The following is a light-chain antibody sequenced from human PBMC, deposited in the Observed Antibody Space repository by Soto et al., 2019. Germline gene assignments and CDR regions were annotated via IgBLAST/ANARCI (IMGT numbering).Light chain of an antibody. V-gene: IGKV1-9*01. CDR2: AAS. J-gene: IGKJ4*01. CDR3: QQLNSYPRVT. CDR1: QGISSY. Sequence: DIQLTQSPSFLSASVGDRVTITCRVIQGISSYLAWYQQKPGQASKLMIYAASTLQSGVPSRFSGSGSGTEFTLTISSLQPEDFATYDCQQLNSYPRVTFGGGTKVEIK.